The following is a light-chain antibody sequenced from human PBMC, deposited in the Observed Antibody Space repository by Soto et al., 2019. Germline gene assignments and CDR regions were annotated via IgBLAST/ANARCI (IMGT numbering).Light chain of an antibody. CDR3: AAWDDTLDAQV. Sequence: VLTQSPSASGTPGQRVTISCSGSRSNIGRNFAYWYQHVPGTAPRLLIQRNNERPSGVPDRFSGSKSGTSVSLAISGLRSDDEATYYCAAWDDTLDAQVFGGGTKVTVL. J-gene: IGLJ3*02. V-gene: IGLV1-47*01. CDR1: RSNIGRNF. CDR2: RNN.